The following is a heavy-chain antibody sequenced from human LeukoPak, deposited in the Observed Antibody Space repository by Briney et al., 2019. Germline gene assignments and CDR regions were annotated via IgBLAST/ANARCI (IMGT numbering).Heavy chain of an antibody. CDR2: IKQDGTEI. CDR1: GFTFNNYW. D-gene: IGHD3-10*01. Sequence: QAGGSLRLSCAASGFTFNNYWMTWFRQAPGKGLEWVANIKQDGTEIFYVDSVGGRFIISRDNAENSLYLQMNSLRVEDTAVYYCARTPDGADYWGQGTLVTVSS. CDR3: ARTPDGADY. J-gene: IGHJ4*02. V-gene: IGHV3-7*01.